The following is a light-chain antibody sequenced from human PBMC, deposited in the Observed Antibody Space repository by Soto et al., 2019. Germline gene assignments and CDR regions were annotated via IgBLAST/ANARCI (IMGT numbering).Light chain of an antibody. CDR1: QSISNSY. J-gene: IGKJ4*01. CDR3: QQYGSSPFT. V-gene: IGKV3-20*01. CDR2: GAS. Sequence: DIVLTQSPGTLSLSPGERATLSSRASQSISNSYLAWFQQKPGQSPRLLIYGASSRPTGIPDRFSGSGSGTDFTLAISRLEPEDFALYYCQQYGSSPFTFGGGTKVEIK.